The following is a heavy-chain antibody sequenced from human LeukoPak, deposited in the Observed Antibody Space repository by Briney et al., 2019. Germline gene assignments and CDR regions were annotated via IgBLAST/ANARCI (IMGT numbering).Heavy chain of an antibody. CDR1: GGSISSYY. CDR3: AGMATKSGFDY. Sequence: SETPSLTCTVSGGSISSYYWSWIRQPPGKGLEWIGYIYYSGSTNYNPSLKSRVTISVDTSKNQFSLKLSSVTAADTAVYYCAGMATKSGFDYWGQGTLVTVSS. V-gene: IGHV4-59*01. CDR2: IYYSGST. D-gene: IGHD5-24*01. J-gene: IGHJ4*02.